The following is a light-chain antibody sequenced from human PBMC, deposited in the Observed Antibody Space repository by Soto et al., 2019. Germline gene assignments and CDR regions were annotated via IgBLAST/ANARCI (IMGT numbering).Light chain of an antibody. CDR2: AAS. CDR3: QQYNNWPLT. V-gene: IGKV3-15*01. CDR1: QSISKN. J-gene: IGKJ1*01. Sequence: EIVLRQSPGTLSVSPGERATLSCRASQSISKNLAWYQQKPGQAPRLLIYAASTRATGLPARFSGSGSGTEFTLTISSLQSEDFAVYSCQQYNNWPLTFGQGTKVDIK.